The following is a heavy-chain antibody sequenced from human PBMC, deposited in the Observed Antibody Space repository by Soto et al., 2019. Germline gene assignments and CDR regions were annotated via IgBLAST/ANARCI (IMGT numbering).Heavy chain of an antibody. CDR1: GFTFTSYA. D-gene: IGHD3-3*01. V-gene: IGHV3-30*18. CDR2: ISHDGRDK. Sequence: VQLVESGGGVVQPGRSLRLSCEASGFTFTSYAMHWVRQAPGKGLEWLALISHDGRDKYYADSVKGRFTISRDNSKNTLYLQVDSLRAADTAMYYCAKVGGSPRFLDYWGQGTLVTVSS. CDR3: AKVGGSPRFLDY. J-gene: IGHJ4*02.